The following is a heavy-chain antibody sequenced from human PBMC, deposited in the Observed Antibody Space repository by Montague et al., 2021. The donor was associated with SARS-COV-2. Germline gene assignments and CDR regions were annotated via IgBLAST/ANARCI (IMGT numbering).Heavy chain of an antibody. V-gene: IGHV4-59*12. CDR3: ARGGSSVWGVTVSAELDY. Sequence: SETLSLTCAVSGGSISGYYWSWIRQPPEKGLEWIGYIYYSGSTNYNPSLKSRVTISVDTSKNQFSLKLSSVTAADTAVHYCARGGSSVWGVTVSAELDYWGQGILVIVSS. CDR2: IYYSGST. J-gene: IGHJ4*02. CDR1: GGSISGYY. D-gene: IGHD3-10*01.